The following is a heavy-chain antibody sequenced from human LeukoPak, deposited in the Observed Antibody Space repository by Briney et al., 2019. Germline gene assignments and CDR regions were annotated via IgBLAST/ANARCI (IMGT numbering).Heavy chain of an antibody. J-gene: IGHJ4*02. CDR1: GYSISSGYY. CDR2: IYHSGST. V-gene: IGHV4-38-2*01. CDR3: ARGDYDSSGYPYFDY. D-gene: IGHD3-22*01. Sequence: PSETLSLTCAVSGYSISSGYYWGWIRQPPGKGLEWIGSIYHSGSTYYNPSLKSRVTISVDTSKNQFSLKLSSVTAADTAVYYCARGDYDSSGYPYFDYWGQGTLVTVSS.